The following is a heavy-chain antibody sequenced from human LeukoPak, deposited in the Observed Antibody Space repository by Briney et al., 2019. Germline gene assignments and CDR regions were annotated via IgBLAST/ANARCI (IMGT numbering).Heavy chain of an antibody. J-gene: IGHJ4*02. Sequence: ASVKVSCKASGYTFTSYDISWVRQAPGQGLEGMGWISAYNGNTNYAQKLQGRVTMTTDTSPSTAYIELRSLRCGDTAGYYCARGVGGLDYWGQATMVTVPS. D-gene: IGHD1-26*01. CDR3: ARGVGGLDY. CDR1: GYTFTSYD. CDR2: ISAYNGNT. V-gene: IGHV1-18*01.